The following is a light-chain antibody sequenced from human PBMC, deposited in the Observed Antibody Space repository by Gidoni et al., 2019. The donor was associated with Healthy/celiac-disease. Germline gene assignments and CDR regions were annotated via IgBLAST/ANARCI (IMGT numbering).Light chain of an antibody. V-gene: IGKV3-20*01. CDR3: QQYGSSPPNT. CDR1: QSVSSSY. Sequence: EMVLTQSPGTLSLSPGERATLSCRASQSVSSSYLAWYQQKPGQAPRLLSYGASSRATGIPDRFSGSGSGTDFTLTISRLEPEDFAVYYCQQYGSSPPNTFGQGTKLEIK. CDR2: GAS. J-gene: IGKJ2*01.